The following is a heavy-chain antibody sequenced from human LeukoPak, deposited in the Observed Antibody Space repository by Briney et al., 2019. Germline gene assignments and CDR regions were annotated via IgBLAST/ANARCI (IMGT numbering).Heavy chain of an antibody. D-gene: IGHD3-22*01. CDR1: GGSISSYY. CDR2: IYYSGNT. Sequence: PSETLSLTCTVYGGSISSYYCTWIPQPPGKGLGWNGSIYYSGNTNSNPSLKSAVTISVDTSKNQFSLKLSSVTAADTGVYYCARSPPDYDSSGYSFDYWGQGTLVTVSS. V-gene: IGHV4-59*01. J-gene: IGHJ4*02. CDR3: ARSPPDYDSSGYSFDY.